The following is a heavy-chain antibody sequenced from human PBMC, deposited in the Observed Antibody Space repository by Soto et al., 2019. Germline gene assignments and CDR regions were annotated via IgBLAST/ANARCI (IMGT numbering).Heavy chain of an antibody. CDR2: ITPMFGKP. CDR1: GGTFSRYT. Sequence: QVQLVQSGPEVKKPGSSVKVSCKASGGTFSRYTINWVRQAPGQGLEWMGGITPMFGKPNYAQKFQGRVTITADESTSTAYMELSSLRSEDTAVYYCARGGAGDFWSGYYADYWGQGTLVTVSS. V-gene: IGHV1-69*01. J-gene: IGHJ4*02. D-gene: IGHD3-3*01. CDR3: ARGGAGDFWSGYYADY.